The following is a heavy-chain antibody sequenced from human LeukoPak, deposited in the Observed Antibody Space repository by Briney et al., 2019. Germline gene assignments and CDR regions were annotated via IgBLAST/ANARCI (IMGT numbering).Heavy chain of an antibody. CDR1: GFTFSSYA. Sequence: PGGSLRLSCAASGFTFSSYAMSWVRQAPGKGLEWVSSISGSGGSTYYGDSVKGRFTISRDNSKNTLYLQMNSLRAEDTAVYYCARLRDDFWSDYPHSFDYWGQGTLVTVSS. CDR2: ISGSGGST. J-gene: IGHJ4*02. D-gene: IGHD3-3*01. V-gene: IGHV3-23*01. CDR3: ARLRDDFWSDYPHSFDY.